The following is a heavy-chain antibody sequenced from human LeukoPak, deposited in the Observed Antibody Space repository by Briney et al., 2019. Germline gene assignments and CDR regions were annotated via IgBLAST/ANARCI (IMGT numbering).Heavy chain of an antibody. V-gene: IGHV3-53*01. Sequence: GGSLRLSCAASGFTVSSNYMSWVRQAPGGGLEWVSVIYSGGSTYYVDSVKGRFTISRDNAKNTLYLQMNSLRAEDTAVYYCAREAAGRLFDYWGQGTLVTVSS. J-gene: IGHJ4*02. CDR1: GFTVSSNY. D-gene: IGHD6-13*01. CDR3: AREAAGRLFDY. CDR2: IYSGGST.